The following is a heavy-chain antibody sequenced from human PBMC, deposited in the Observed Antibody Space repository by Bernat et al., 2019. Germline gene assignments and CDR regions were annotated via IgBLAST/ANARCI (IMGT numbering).Heavy chain of an antibody. V-gene: IGHV3-74*02. D-gene: IGHD3-3*01. CDR3: ARGGWSHGFDI. CDR2: INNDGSYT. J-gene: IGHJ3*02. CDR1: GFTFTDYW. Sequence: EVQLLESGGGLVQPGGSLRLSCAASGFTFTDYWMHWVRQAPGKGLVWVSRINNDGSYTIYADSVKGRFTLSRDNAKNTLYLQMNSLRVEDTAVYYCARGGWSHGFDIWGQGTMVTVSS.